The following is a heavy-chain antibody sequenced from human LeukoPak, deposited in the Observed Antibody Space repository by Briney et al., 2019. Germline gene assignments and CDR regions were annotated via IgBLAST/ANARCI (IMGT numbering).Heavy chain of an antibody. J-gene: IGHJ4*02. D-gene: IGHD2/OR15-2a*01. V-gene: IGHV4-59*01. CDR1: GGSIISYY. CDR2: IYYSGST. CDR3: ARGFRTGQENYDY. Sequence: PSETLSLTCTVSGGSIISYYWSWIRQPPGKGLEWIGYIYYSGSTNYNPSLKSRVTISVDTSKNQFSLKLSSVTAADTAVYYCARGFRTGQENYDYWGQGTLVTVSS.